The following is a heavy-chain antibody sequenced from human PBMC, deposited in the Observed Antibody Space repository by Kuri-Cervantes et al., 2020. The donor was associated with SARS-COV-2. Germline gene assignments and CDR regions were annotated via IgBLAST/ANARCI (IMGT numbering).Heavy chain of an antibody. Sequence: LSLTCAASGFTFSSYGMHWVRQAPGKGLEWVAVIWYDGSNKYYADSVKGRFTISRDSSKNTLYLQMNSLRAEDTAVYYCARDLPYYYDSSGYDFDYWGQGTLVTVSS. CDR2: IWYDGSNK. V-gene: IGHV3-33*08. D-gene: IGHD3-22*01. CDR3: ARDLPYYYDSSGYDFDY. CDR1: GFTFSSYG. J-gene: IGHJ4*02.